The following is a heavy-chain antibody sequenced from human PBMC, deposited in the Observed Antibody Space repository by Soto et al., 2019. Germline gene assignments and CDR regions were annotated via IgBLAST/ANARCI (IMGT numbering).Heavy chain of an antibody. CDR1: GYNFAGYW. CDR3: ARGGVSTRTFDY. J-gene: IGHJ4*02. D-gene: IGHD3-3*01. V-gene: IGHV5-51*01. CDR2: IYPSDSDT. Sequence: LKISFKGSGYNFAGYWIAWVRQMPGKGLELMGIIYPSDSDTRYRPSFQGQVTISADKSISSAYLQWSSLRASDTAMYYCARGGVSTRTFDYWGQGTTGTVS.